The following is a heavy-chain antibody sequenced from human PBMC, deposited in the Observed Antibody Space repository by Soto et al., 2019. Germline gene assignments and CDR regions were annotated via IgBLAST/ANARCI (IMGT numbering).Heavy chain of an antibody. CDR2: MYRSGTT. J-gene: IGHJ4*02. V-gene: IGHV4-30-4*01. CDR1: GGSISSGEYF. Sequence: QVQLQESGPGLVKPSQTLSLTCTVSGGSISSGEYFWSWIRQPPGKGLEGIGHMYRSGTTYYNASLRSRLRIAPDTSKNQVSLELTSATGADTAVYYGARVRVVGVTNRPFDIWGQGTLVTVSS. CDR3: ARVRVVGVTNRPFDI. D-gene: IGHD1-26*01.